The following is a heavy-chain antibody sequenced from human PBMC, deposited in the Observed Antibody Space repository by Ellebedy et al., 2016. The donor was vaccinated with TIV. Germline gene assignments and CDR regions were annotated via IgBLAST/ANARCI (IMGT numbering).Heavy chain of an antibody. CDR3: ARETFNDVDLKVWGVFDI. J-gene: IGHJ3*02. CDR2: IFIDSTT. D-gene: IGHD1-1*01. V-gene: IGHV3-66*01. CDR1: ELTVSDNY. Sequence: GGSLRLFCAASELTVSDNYMSWVRQAPGKGLEWVSVIFIDSTTYYADSVKGRFTISRDNSKNTLYIQMNSLRAEDTAVYYCARETFNDVDLKVWGVFDIWGQGTMVTVSS.